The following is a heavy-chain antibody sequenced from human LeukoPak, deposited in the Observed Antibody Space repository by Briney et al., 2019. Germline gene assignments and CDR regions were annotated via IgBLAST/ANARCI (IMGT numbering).Heavy chain of an antibody. D-gene: IGHD3-22*01. CDR2: IYYSGST. Sequence: PSETLSLTCTVSGGSISSYYWSWIRQPPGKGLEWIGYIYYSGSTNYNPSLKSRVTISVDTSKNQFSLKLSSVTAADTAVYYCARGAYDSSGYYDDYWGQGTLVTVSS. CDR1: GGSISSYY. V-gene: IGHV4-59*08. J-gene: IGHJ4*02. CDR3: ARGAYDSSGYYDDY.